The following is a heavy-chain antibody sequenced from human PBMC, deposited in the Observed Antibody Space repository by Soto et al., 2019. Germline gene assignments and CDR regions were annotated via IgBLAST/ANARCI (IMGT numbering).Heavy chain of an antibody. J-gene: IGHJ3*02. D-gene: IGHD3-22*01. CDR2: IIPILGIA. Sequence: GASVKVSCKASGGTFSSYTISWVRQAPGQGLEWMGRIIPILGIANYAQKFQGRVTITADKSTSTAYMELSSLRSEDTAVYYCARDDGDSSGNAFDIWGQGTMVTVSS. CDR3: ARDDGDSSGNAFDI. V-gene: IGHV1-69*04. CDR1: GGTFSSYT.